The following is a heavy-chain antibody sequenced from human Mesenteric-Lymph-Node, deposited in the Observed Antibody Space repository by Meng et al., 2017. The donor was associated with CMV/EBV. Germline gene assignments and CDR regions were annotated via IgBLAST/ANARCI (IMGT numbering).Heavy chain of an antibody. D-gene: IGHD3-22*01. CDR3: AKDRPYYYDSSGYPDY. CDR1: GFTFSSFD. J-gene: IGHJ4*02. Sequence: GESLKISCAASGFTFSSFDMSWVRQAPGKGLEWVSAISGSGGSTYYTDSVKGRFTISRDNSKNTPYLQMNSLGAEDTAVYYCAKDRPYYYDSSGYPDYWGQGTLVTVSS. CDR2: ISGSGGST. V-gene: IGHV3-23*01.